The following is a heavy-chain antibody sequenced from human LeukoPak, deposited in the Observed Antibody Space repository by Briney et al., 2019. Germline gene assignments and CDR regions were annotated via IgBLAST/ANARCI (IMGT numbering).Heavy chain of an antibody. CDR3: ARDGGYYGGNYYFDY. J-gene: IGHJ4*02. V-gene: IGHV1-8*03. D-gene: IGHD4-23*01. CDR1: GYTFTSYD. CDR2: MNPNSGNT. Sequence: GASVKVSCKASGYTFTSYDINWVRQATGQGLEWMGWMNPNSGNTGYAQKFQGRVTITRNTSISTAYMELSSLRSEDTAVYYCARDGGYYGGNYYFDYWGQGTLVTVSS.